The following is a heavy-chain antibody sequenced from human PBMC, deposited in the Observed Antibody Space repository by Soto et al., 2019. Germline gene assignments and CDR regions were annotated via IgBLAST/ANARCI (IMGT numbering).Heavy chain of an antibody. Sequence: SETLSLTCAVYGGSFSGYYWSWIRQPPGKGLEWIGEINHSGSTNYNPSLKSRVTISVDTSKNQFSLKLSSVTAADTAVYYCARFYERDIVVVLAAISADNWFDPWGQGTLVTVS. V-gene: IGHV4-34*01. J-gene: IGHJ5*02. CDR3: ARFYERDIVVVLAAISADNWFDP. CDR1: GGSFSGYY. CDR2: INHSGST. D-gene: IGHD2-2*02.